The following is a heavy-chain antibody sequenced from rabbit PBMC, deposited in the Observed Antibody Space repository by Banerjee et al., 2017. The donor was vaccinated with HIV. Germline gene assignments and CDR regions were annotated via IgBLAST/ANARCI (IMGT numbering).Heavy chain of an antibody. D-gene: IGHD1-1*01. V-gene: IGHV1S40*01. CDR2: IVAGSSGST. Sequence: QSLEESGGDLVKPGASLTLTCTASGFSFSSSYCMCWVRQAPGKGLEWIACIVAGSSGSTAYANWAKGRFTISKTSSTTVTLQMTSLTAADTATYFCARVAVTNSDYFNLWGPGTLVTVS. CDR3: ARVAVTNSDYFNL. CDR1: GFSFSSSYC. J-gene: IGHJ4*01.